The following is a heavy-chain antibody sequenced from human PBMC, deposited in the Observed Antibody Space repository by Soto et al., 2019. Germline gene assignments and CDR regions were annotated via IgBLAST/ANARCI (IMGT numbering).Heavy chain of an antibody. V-gene: IGHV4-34*01. CDR2: INHSGST. D-gene: IGHD3-3*01. CDR3: ARDRYDFWSGYQNWFDP. CDR1: GGSFSGYY. J-gene: IGHJ5*02. Sequence: SETLSLTCAVYGGSFSGYYWSWIRQPPGKGLEWIGEINHSGSTNYNPSLKSRVTMSVDTSKNQFSLKLSSVTAADTAVYYCARDRYDFWSGYQNWFDPWGQGTLVTVSS.